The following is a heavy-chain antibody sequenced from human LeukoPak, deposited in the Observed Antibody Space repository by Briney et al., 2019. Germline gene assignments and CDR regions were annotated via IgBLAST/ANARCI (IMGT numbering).Heavy chain of an antibody. D-gene: IGHD1-26*01. CDR1: GYTFTSYA. CDR2: SNAGNGNT. V-gene: IGHV1-3*02. J-gene: IGHJ4*02. Sequence: ASVKVSCKASGYTFTSYAMHWVRQPPGQRLEWMGWSNAGNGNTKYSQEFQGRVTITRDTSASTAYMELSSLRSEDMAVYYCARALGGSFDFDYWGQGTLVTVSS. CDR3: ARALGGSFDFDY.